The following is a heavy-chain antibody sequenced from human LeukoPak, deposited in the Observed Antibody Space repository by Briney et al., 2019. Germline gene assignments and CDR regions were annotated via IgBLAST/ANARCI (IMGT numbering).Heavy chain of an antibody. J-gene: IGHJ5*02. D-gene: IGHD1-20*01. V-gene: IGHV1-46*01. CDR3: PREFRITGTIQYKWFGP. Sequence: ASVKVSCKASGYTFTTCYIHWVRQAPGQGLEWMGLINPASGSTTYAHKFQDRVTMTRDTSTSTVYMNLSSLRSEDTAVYYCPREFRITGTIQYKWFGPWGQGTLVTVSS. CDR1: GYTFTTCY. CDR2: INPASGST.